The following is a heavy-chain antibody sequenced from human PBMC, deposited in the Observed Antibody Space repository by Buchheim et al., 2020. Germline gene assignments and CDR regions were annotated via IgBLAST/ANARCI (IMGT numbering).Heavy chain of an antibody. V-gene: IGHV3-23*01. CDR3: TKSEYSDLYYYYYMDV. CDR1: NFTFSNYA. J-gene: IGHJ6*03. CDR2: IRGDGVAT. Sequence: EVQLLESGGDLVQPGGSLRLSCAASNFTFSNYAMTWVRQAPGKGLEWVSAIRGDGVATYYADSVKGRFTISRDNSQNTLYLQMNSLRADDTGMYYCTKSEYSDLYYYYYMDVWGKGTT. D-gene: IGHD5-12*01.